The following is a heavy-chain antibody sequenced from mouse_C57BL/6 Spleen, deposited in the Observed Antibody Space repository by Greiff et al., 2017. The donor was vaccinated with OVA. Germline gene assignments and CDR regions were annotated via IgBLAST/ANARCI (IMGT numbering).Heavy chain of an antibody. J-gene: IGHJ1*03. Sequence: EVQLQQSGPELVKPGASVKISCKASGYTFTDYYMNWVKQSHGKSLEWIGDINPNNGGTSYNQKLKGKATLTVDKSSSTAYMELRSLTSEDSAVYYCARSDYGSSYWYFDVWGTGTTVTVSS. CDR2: INPNNGGT. CDR1: GYTFTDYY. D-gene: IGHD1-1*01. V-gene: IGHV1-26*01. CDR3: ARSDYGSSYWYFDV.